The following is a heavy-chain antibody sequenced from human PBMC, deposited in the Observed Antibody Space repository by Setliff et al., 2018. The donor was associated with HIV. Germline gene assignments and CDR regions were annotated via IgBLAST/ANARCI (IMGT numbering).Heavy chain of an antibody. CDR1: GYSISSGYY. J-gene: IGHJ4*02. V-gene: IGHV4-38-2*01. D-gene: IGHD3-3*01. Sequence: SETLSLTCAVSGYSISSGYYWGWVRQPPEKGLEWIGSFYHSGSTYYNPSLKSRVTISVDTSKNQLSLKLSSVTAADTAVYYCARAPITIFGVIIIPVYFDYWGQGTLVTVSS. CDR2: FYHSGST. CDR3: ARAPITIFGVIIIPVYFDY.